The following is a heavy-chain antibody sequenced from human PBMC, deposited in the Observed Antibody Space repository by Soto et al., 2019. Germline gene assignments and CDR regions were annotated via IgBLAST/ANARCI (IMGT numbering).Heavy chain of an antibody. CDR3: ARNIFGGYDHHNYTAFV. D-gene: IGHD5-12*01. Sequence: PGESLKISCKAYGYIFAHYWIGWVRQTPGKGLEWMGIIFPGDSETRYSPSFHGQVTISVDKSDNTASLQWSALQASDTGLYYWARNIFGGYDHHNYTAFVWGKVTTFTFSS. J-gene: IGHJ6*04. CDR2: IFPGDSET. V-gene: IGHV5-51*01. CDR1: GYIFAHYW.